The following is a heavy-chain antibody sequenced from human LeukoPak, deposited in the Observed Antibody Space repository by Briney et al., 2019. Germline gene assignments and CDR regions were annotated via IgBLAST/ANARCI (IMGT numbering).Heavy chain of an antibody. CDR2: INHSGST. J-gene: IGHJ4*02. Sequence: SETLSLTCAVYGASFSGSYWGWIRQPPGKGLEWIGEINHSGSTNYNPSLKSRVTISVDTSKNQFSLKLSSVTAADTAVYYCTRGRYYLKFLDYWGQGTLVTVSS. CDR1: GASFSGSY. D-gene: IGHD1-26*01. V-gene: IGHV4-34*01. CDR3: TRGRYYLKFLDY.